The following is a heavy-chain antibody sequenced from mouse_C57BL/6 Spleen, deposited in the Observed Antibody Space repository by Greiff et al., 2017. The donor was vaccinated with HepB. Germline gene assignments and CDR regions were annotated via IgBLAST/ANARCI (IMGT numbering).Heavy chain of an antibody. D-gene: IGHD1-1*01. CDR1: GYSFTGYF. Sequence: EVKLMESGPELVKPGDSVKISCKASGYSFTGYFMNWVMQSHGKSLEWIGRINPYNGDTFYNQKFKGKATLTVDKSSSTAHMELRSLTSEDSAVYYCARRGYYGSSFHWYFDVWGTGTTVTVSS. J-gene: IGHJ1*03. CDR3: ARRGYYGSSFHWYFDV. V-gene: IGHV1-20*01. CDR2: INPYNGDT.